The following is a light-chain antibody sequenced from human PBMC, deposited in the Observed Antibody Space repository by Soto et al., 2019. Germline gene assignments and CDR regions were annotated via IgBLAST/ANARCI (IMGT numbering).Light chain of an antibody. Sequence: SVLTQPPSVSAAPGQKVTISCSGSSSNIENYYVCWYQQVPGTAPKLLIYDNDKRPSGIPDRFSGSKSGTSATLGITGLQNGDEADYYCGTWDSSLSAYVFGNGTKVTV. J-gene: IGLJ1*01. CDR2: DND. V-gene: IGLV1-51*01. CDR1: SSNIENYY. CDR3: GTWDSSLSAYV.